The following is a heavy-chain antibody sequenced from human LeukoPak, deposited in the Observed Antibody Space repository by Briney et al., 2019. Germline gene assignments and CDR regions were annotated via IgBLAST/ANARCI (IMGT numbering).Heavy chain of an antibody. V-gene: IGHV3-21*01. Sequence: SISIISSSIYYAASVKGRFTISRDNAKTSLYLQMNSLRAEDTAVYYCARGPSNFWSGYLAYWGQGTLVTVSS. CDR3: ARGPSNFWSGYLAY. J-gene: IGHJ4*02. D-gene: IGHD3-3*01. CDR2: ISIISSSI.